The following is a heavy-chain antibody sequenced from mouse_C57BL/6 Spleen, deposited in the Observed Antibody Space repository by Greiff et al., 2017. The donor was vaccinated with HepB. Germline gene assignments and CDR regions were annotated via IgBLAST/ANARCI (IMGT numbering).Heavy chain of an antibody. Sequence: QVQLQQSGAELVKPGASVKLSCKASGYTFTSYWMHWVKQRPGQGLEWIGMIHPNSGSTNYNEKFKSKATLTVDKSSSTAYMQLSSLTSEDSAVYYCAREGYYGSGWYFDVWGTGTTVTVSS. J-gene: IGHJ1*03. CDR3: AREGYYGSGWYFDV. V-gene: IGHV1-64*01. CDR2: IHPNSGST. CDR1: GYTFTSYW. D-gene: IGHD1-1*01.